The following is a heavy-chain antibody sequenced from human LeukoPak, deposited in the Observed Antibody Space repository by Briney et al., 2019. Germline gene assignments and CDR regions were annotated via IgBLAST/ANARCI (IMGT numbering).Heavy chain of an antibody. D-gene: IGHD6-13*01. CDR3: ARDYGFLFLVRGAFDI. CDR2: IYYSGST. V-gene: IGHV4-39*07. J-gene: IGHJ3*02. Sequence: SETLSLTCTVSGGSISSSSYYWGWIRQPPGKGLEWIGSIYYSGSTYYNPSLKSRVTISVDTSKNQFSLKLSSVTAADTAVYYCARDYGFLFLVRGAFDIWGQGQWSPSLQ. CDR1: GGSISSSSYY.